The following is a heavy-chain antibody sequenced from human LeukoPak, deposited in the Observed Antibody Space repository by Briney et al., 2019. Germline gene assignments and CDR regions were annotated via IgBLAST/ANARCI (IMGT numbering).Heavy chain of an antibody. V-gene: IGHV3-21*01. CDR3: ARSVVVAATWDYFDY. D-gene: IGHD2-15*01. CDR2: ISSSSSYI. J-gene: IGHJ4*02. Sequence: GGSLRLSCAASGFTFSSYSMNWVRQAPGKGLEWVSSISSSSSYIYYADSVKGRFTISRDNAKNSLYLQMNSLRAEDTAVYYCARSVVVAATWDYFDYWGQGTLVTVSS. CDR1: GFTFSSYS.